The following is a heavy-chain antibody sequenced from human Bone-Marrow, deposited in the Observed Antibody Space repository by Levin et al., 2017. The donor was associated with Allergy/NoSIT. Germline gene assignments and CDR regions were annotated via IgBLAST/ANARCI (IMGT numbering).Heavy chain of an antibody. CDR1: GFAFSSYW. CDR2: IKSDGSSK. V-gene: IGHV3-74*01. Sequence: GGSLRLSCAASGFAFSSYWMHWVRQAPGKGLVWVSRIKSDGSSKAYADSVKGRFSISRDNAKNTLYLQMNSLRAEDTAVYYCARRGVGPVPFFDIWGQGTLVSVSS. CDR3: ARRGVGPVPFFDI. J-gene: IGHJ3*02. D-gene: IGHD1-26*01.